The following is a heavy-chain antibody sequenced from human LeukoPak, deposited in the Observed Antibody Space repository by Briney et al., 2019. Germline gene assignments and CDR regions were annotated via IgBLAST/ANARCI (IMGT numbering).Heavy chain of an antibody. Sequence: GGSLRLSCAASGFTFAEYTMHWVRQAPGKGLEWVSLISWNGARIHYGDSVKGRFTISRDDSKNSLYLQMNSLRTEDTALYYCVKDLVAASENVRGWYPMDYWGQGTLVTVSS. V-gene: IGHV3-43*01. CDR3: VKDLVAASENVRGWYPMDY. CDR1: GFTFAEYT. CDR2: ISWNGARI. J-gene: IGHJ4*02. D-gene: IGHD6-19*01.